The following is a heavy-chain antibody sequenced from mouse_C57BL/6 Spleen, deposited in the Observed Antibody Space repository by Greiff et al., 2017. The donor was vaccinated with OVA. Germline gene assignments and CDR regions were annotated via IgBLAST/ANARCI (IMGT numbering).Heavy chain of an antibody. CDR1: GFTFTDYY. J-gene: IGHJ4*01. V-gene: IGHV7-3*01. D-gene: IGHD3-1*01. CDR3: ASVGRGDAMDY. CDR2: IRNTANGYTT. Sequence: EVQRVESGGGLVQPGGSLSLSCAASGFTFTDYYMSWVRQPPGKALEWLGFIRNTANGYTTAYSSSVQGRFTISRDNSQSIRYLQMKALRVEDSATYYCASVGRGDAMDYWGQGTSVTVSS.